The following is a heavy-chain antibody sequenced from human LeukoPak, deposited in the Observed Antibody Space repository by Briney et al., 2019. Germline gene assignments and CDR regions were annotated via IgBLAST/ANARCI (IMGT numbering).Heavy chain of an antibody. CDR2: GYFRGNT. CDR1: GGSISSGAYY. Sequence: PSQTLSLTCTVSGGSISSGAYYWSWIRQVPGKGLEWIGYGYFRGNTFYNPSLKGRVTISVDTSNNHFSLQLNSVTAADTAVYYCARDWGAPHTLNFDSWGQGTLVTVSS. CDR3: ARDWGAPHTLNFDS. D-gene: IGHD1-26*01. V-gene: IGHV4-31*03. J-gene: IGHJ4*02.